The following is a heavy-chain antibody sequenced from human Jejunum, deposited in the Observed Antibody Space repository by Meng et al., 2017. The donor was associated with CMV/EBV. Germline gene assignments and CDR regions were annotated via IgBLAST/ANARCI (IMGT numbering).Heavy chain of an antibody. D-gene: IGHD2-15*01. CDR1: GYTFGSYG. CDR2: FVNYVDT. V-gene: IGHV1-18*01. Sequence: QVPLLQSGPGVKKPGASWRVSCKASGYTFGSYGICWVRQAPGQGLEWMGWFVNYVDTYPAPKFQGRVTMTTDTHTNTAFMELRSLTSDDTAVYYCASGTPGRSYCDYWGQGTLVTVSS. CDR3: ASGTPGRSYCDY. J-gene: IGHJ4*02.